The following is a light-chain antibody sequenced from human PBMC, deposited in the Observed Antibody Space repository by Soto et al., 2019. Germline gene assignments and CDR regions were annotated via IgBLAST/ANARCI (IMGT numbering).Light chain of an antibody. Sequence: ETVMTQSQATLSVSPGEGATLACRASQSVGSNLAWYQQKPGQAPRLLIYGASTRATGIPARFSGSGSGTAFTLTISSLQSADFAVYYCQQYNNWPTWTFGQGTKVDIK. CDR3: QQYNNWPTWT. V-gene: IGKV3-15*01. CDR1: QSVGSN. CDR2: GAS. J-gene: IGKJ1*01.